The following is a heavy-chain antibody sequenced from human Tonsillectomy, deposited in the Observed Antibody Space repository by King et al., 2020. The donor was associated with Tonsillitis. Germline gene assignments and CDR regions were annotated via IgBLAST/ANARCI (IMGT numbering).Heavy chain of an antibody. CDR3: ARGWIGTTFYSDY. J-gene: IGHJ4*02. V-gene: IGHV4-34*01. CDR1: GGALSCDH. Sequence: VQLQQWGAGLLKPSETLSLTFAVYGGALSCDHWSWIRQSPGRGLEYVGEISYSGSTNQNPSLKSRVTILVDKPKNQFSLKLNSVTAADTAVYFCARGWIGTTFYSDYWGQGTLVTVSS. D-gene: IGHD1-1*01. CDR2: ISYSGST.